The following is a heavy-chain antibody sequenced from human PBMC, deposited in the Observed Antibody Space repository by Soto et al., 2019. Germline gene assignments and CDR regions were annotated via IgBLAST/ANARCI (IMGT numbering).Heavy chain of an antibody. V-gene: IGHV3-21*01. CDR2: ISGSSSYI. D-gene: IGHD1-26*01. CDR3: AGDGFLVSPAFDI. Sequence: VGSLRLSCAASGFTFSTYSMNWVRQPPGKGLEWVSSISGSSSYIYYADSVKGRFTISRDNAKNSLYLQMNSLRAEDMDVYYSAGDGFLVSPAFDIWGQGTMVTVSS. J-gene: IGHJ3*02. CDR1: GFTFSTYS.